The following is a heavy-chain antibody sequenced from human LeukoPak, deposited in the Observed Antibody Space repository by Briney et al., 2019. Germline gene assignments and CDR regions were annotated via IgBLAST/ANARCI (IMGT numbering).Heavy chain of an antibody. CDR2: INHSGST. D-gene: IGHD2/OR15-2a*01. J-gene: IGHJ4*02. V-gene: IGHV4-34*01. CDR3: ARILLGFDY. Sequence: SETLSLTCTVSGYSISSGYYWSWIRQPPGKGLEWIGEINHSGSTNYNPSLKSRVTISVDTSKNQFSLKLSSVTAADTAVYYCARILLGFDYWGQGTLVTVSS. CDR1: GYSISSGYY.